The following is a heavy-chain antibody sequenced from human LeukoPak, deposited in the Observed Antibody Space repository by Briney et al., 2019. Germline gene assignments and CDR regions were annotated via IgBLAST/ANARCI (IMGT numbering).Heavy chain of an antibody. J-gene: IGHJ5*02. Sequence: SETLSLTCTVSGGSISSYYWSWIRQPPGKGLEWIGEINHSGSTNYNPSLKSRVTISVDTTKNKFSLKLSSVTAADTAVYYCASRPPDIGLNWFDPWGQGTLVTVSS. CDR1: GGSISSYY. D-gene: IGHD5-12*01. V-gene: IGHV4-34*01. CDR2: INHSGST. CDR3: ASRPPDIGLNWFDP.